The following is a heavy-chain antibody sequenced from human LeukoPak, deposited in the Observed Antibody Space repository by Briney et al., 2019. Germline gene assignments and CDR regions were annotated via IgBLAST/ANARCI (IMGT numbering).Heavy chain of an antibody. CDR2: IIPILGIA. J-gene: IGHJ3*02. CDR1: GGTFSSYT. CDR3: ARGSQLLGFDAFDI. D-gene: IGHD2-2*01. V-gene: IGHV1-69*02. Sequence: SVKVSCKASGGTFSSYTISWVRQAPGQGLEWMGRIIPILGIANYAQKFRGRVTITADKSTSTAYMELSSLRSEDTAVYYCARGSQLLGFDAFDIWGQGTMVTVSS.